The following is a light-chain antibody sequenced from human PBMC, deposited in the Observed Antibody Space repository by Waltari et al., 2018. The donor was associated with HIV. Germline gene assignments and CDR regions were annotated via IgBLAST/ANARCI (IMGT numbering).Light chain of an antibody. CDR3: CSYAGGPFV. CDR2: DVT. V-gene: IGLV2-23*02. Sequence: QSALTQPASVSGSPGQSVTMSCTGTSSAVGTYDFVSWYQHNPGQAPHLIIYDVTTRPSGVSLRFSGSKSGNTASLTISGLQAEDEANYYCCSYAGGPFVFGSGT. CDR1: SSAVGTYDF. J-gene: IGLJ1*01.